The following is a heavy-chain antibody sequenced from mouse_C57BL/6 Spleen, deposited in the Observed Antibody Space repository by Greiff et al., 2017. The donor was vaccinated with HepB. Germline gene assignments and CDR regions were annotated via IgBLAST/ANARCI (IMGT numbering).Heavy chain of an antibody. V-gene: IGHV1-15*01. D-gene: IGHD2-5*01. CDR3: TRIPYYSNPYYAMDY. J-gene: IGHJ4*01. Sequence: VKLQESGAELVRPGASVTLSCKASGYTFTDYEMHWVKQTPVHGLEWIGAIDPETGGTAYNQKFKGKAILTADKSSSTAYMELRSLTSEDSAVYYCTRIPYYSNPYYAMDYWGQGTSVTVSS. CDR1: GYTFTDYE. CDR2: IDPETGGT.